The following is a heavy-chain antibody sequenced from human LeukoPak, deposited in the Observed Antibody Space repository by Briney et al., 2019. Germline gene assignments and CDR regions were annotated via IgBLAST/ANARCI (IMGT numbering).Heavy chain of an antibody. Sequence: SGGSLRLSCAASGFTFSSYEMNWVRQAPGKGLEWGSYISIGGRTQYYADSVKGRFTISRDNAKNSLYLQMNSLRAEDTAVYYCASNQYSLWGGDGNGAFDIWGQGTMVTVSS. D-gene: IGHD2-21*02. J-gene: IGHJ3*02. CDR1: GFTFSSYE. CDR2: ISIGGRTQ. V-gene: IGHV3-48*03. CDR3: ASNQYSLWGGDGNGAFDI.